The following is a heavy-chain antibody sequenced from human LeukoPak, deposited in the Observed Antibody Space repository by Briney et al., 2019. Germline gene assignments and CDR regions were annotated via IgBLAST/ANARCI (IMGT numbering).Heavy chain of an antibody. Sequence: GGYLRLSCAASGLTFSSYNRHWVRKAAGKGLEWVSAVGTAGDTYYPGSVQGRFTISRENAKNSLYLHMNSLRAEDTAVYYCTRARTSSSTYPFDYWGQGTLVTVSS. J-gene: IGHJ4*02. CDR2: VGTAGDT. CDR1: GLTFSSYN. CDR3: TRARTSSSTYPFDY. D-gene: IGHD2-2*01. V-gene: IGHV3-13*01.